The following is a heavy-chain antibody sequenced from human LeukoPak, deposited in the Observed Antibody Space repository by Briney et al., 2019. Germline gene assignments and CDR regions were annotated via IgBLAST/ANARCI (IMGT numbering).Heavy chain of an antibody. CDR1: GYSFTSYY. CDR2: INPSSGGT. CDR3: ARDRGSSWYVDY. J-gene: IGHJ4*02. Sequence: ASVKVSCKTSGYSFTSYYIHWVRQAPGQGLEWMGWINPSSGGTEYVQKFQGRVTMTGDTSISTAYMELSRLRSDDTAVYYCARDRGSSWYVDYWGQGTLVTVSS. V-gene: IGHV1-2*02. D-gene: IGHD6-13*01.